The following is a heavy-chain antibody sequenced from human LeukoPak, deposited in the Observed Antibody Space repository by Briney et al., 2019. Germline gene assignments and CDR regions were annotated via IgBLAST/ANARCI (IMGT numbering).Heavy chain of an antibody. CDR3: ARDFNEGRPLGAVAN. Sequence: RRSLRLSCGESGFSSSISSTYGVRQVPGKGLEWVAAIWFDGIRKYYVDSVKGRLTISRDNSKNTPTLQKTTPRTEDTAVNYSARDFNEGRPLGAVANWGQGTLVTVSS. V-gene: IGHV3-33*01. J-gene: IGHJ3*01. CDR1: GFSSSISS. D-gene: IGHD4/OR15-4a*01. CDR2: IWFDGIRK.